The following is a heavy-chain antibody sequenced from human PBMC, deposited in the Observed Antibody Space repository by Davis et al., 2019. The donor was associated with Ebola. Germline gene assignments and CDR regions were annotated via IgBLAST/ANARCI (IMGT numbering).Heavy chain of an antibody. D-gene: IGHD3-22*01. V-gene: IGHV3-23*01. J-gene: IGHJ4*02. Sequence: GESLKISCAASGFTFSSYWMSWVRQAPGKGLEWVSAISGSGGSTYYADSVKGRFTISRDNSKNTLYLQMNSLRAEDTAVYYCAKDGSGITMIGYYFDYWGQGTLVTVSS. CDR3: AKDGSGITMIGYYFDY. CDR1: GFTFSSYW. CDR2: ISGSGGST.